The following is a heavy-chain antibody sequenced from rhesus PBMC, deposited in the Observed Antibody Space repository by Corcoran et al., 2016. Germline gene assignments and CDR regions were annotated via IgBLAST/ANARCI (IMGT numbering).Heavy chain of an antibody. J-gene: IGHJ4*01. CDR3: ARETVLVVVARKFDY. CDR2: IYGCGCST. Sequence: QVQLQASVHGMVKPSENLSLTCAVSGSSTSASSYWGCFLLPPAKGREWIGYIYGCGCSTYCNPSLKSLVTISTHTSRNQFCLKLSFVTAADTAVYYCARETVLVVVARKFDYWGQGVLVTVSS. CDR1: GSSTSASSY. D-gene: IGHD2-21*01. V-gene: IGHV4S7*01.